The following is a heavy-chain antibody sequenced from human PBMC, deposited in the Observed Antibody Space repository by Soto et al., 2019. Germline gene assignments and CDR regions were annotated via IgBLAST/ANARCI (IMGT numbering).Heavy chain of an antibody. D-gene: IGHD2-21*02. CDR2: IWYDGSNK. CDR3: ARESKLAYCGGDCYCWFDP. CDR1: GFTFSSYG. V-gene: IGHV3-33*01. Sequence: QVQLVESGGGVVQPGRSLRLSCAASGFTFSSYGMHWVRQAPGKGLEWVAVIWYDGSNKYYADSVKGRFTISRDNSKNTLYLQMNSLRAEDTAVYYCARESKLAYCGGDCYCWFDPWGQGTLVTVSS. J-gene: IGHJ5*02.